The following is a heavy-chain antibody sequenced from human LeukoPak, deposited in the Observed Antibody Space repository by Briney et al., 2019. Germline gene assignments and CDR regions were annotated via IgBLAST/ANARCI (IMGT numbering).Heavy chain of an antibody. D-gene: IGHD6-19*01. CDR3: ARASSSGWYLGGPFDY. Sequence: SETLSLTCTVSGGSISSGGYYWSWIRQHPGKGLEWIGYIYYSGSTYYNPSLKSRVTISVDTSKNQFSLKLSSVTAADTAVYYCARASSSGWYLGGPFDYWGQGTLVTVSS. CDR1: GGSISSGGYY. J-gene: IGHJ4*02. CDR2: IYYSGST. V-gene: IGHV4-31*03.